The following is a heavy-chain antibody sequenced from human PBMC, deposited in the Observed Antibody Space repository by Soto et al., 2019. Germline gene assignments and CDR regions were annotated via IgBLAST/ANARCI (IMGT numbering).Heavy chain of an antibody. D-gene: IGHD6-19*01. V-gene: IGHV4-39*01. CDR1: GGSISSSSYY. J-gene: IGHJ4*02. CDR3: ARAVAGTFCDY. Sequence: QLQLQESGPGLVKPSETLSLTCTVSGGSISSSSYYWGWIRQPPGKGLEWIGSIYYSGSTYYNPSLKSRVTIYVDTSKNQFSLKLSSVTAADTAVYYCARAVAGTFCDYWGQGTLVTVSS. CDR2: IYYSGST.